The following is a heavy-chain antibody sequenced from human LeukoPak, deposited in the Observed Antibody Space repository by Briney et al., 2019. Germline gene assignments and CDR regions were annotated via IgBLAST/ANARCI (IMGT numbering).Heavy chain of an antibody. CDR1: GGSISSYS. CDR3: ARVGRDVLYYYGMDV. V-gene: IGHV4-59*01. CDR2: IYYTGST. Sequence: PSETLSLTCTVSGGSISSYSWSWIRQPPGKGLEWIGYIYYTGSTNYNPSLKSRVTISVDTSKNQFSLKLSSVTAADTAVYYCARVGRDVLYYYGMDVWGQGTTVTVSS. J-gene: IGHJ6*02. D-gene: IGHD3-16*01.